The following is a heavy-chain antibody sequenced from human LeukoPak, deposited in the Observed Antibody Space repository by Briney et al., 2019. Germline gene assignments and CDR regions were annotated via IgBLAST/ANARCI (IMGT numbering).Heavy chain of an antibody. D-gene: IGHD5-18*01. CDR2: MNPNSGNT. CDR3: ARSYRGALRGYSYGYWFDP. V-gene: IGHV1-8*01. Sequence: GASVKVSCKASGYTFTSYDINWVRQATGQGLEWMGWMNPNSGNTGYAQKFQGRVTMTRNTSISTAYMELSSLRSEDTAVYYCARSYRGALRGYSYGYWFDPWGQGTLVTVSS. J-gene: IGHJ5*02. CDR1: GYTFTSYD.